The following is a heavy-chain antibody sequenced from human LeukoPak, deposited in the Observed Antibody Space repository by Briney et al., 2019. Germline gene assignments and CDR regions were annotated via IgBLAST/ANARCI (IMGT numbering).Heavy chain of an antibody. CDR1: GFTFSNAW. V-gene: IGHV3-15*07. D-gene: IGHD2-15*01. CDR3: TTVAEDCSGGSCYWGAFDI. CDR2: IKSKTDGGTT. J-gene: IGHJ3*02. Sequence: PGGSLRLSCAVSGFTFSNAWMNWVRQAPGKGLGWVGRIKSKTDGGTTDYAAPVKGRFTISRDDSKNTLYLQMNSLKTEDTAVYYCTTVAEDCSGGSCYWGAFDIWGQGTMVTVSS.